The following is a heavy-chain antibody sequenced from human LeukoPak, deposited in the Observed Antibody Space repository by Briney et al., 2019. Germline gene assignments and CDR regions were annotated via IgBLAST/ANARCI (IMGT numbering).Heavy chain of an antibody. V-gene: IGHV3-21*04. Sequence: PGGSLRLSCAASGFTFSSYSMNWVRQAPGKGLEWVSSISSSSSYINYADSVRGRFTISRDNSKSTLCLQMSSLRAEDTAVYYCAKIGFPTTVLTPGTVWWGQGTLVTVSS. CDR2: ISSSSSYI. CDR3: AKIGFPTTVLTPGTVW. CDR1: GFTFSSYS. D-gene: IGHD4-23*01. J-gene: IGHJ4*02.